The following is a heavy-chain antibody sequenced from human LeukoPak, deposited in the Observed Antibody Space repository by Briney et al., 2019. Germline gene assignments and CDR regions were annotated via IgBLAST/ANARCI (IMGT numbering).Heavy chain of an antibody. CDR2: IYPGDSDT. CDR3: ARLSRAVLTYDMDV. V-gene: IGHV5-51*01. J-gene: IGHJ6*04. CDR1: VYSSISYC. Sequence: GEPLNISCKGPVYSSISYCIAGVRQLPGKGLDWMGIIYPGDSDTRYSPSSQGQVTISADKSISTAYLQWSSLEASDTAVYYCARLSRAVLTYDMDVWGKGTPVTVSS. D-gene: IGHD6-19*01.